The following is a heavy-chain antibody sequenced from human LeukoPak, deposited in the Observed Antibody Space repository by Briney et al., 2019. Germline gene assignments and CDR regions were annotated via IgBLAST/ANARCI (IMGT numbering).Heavy chain of an antibody. D-gene: IGHD1-26*01. Sequence: ASVKVSCKASGYTFTSYDINWVRQAPGQGLEWMGWINPNSGGTNYAQKFQGRVTMTRDTSISTAYMELSRLRSDDTAVYYCALGEPRGAFDIWGQGTMVTVSS. CDR3: ALGEPRGAFDI. V-gene: IGHV1-2*02. J-gene: IGHJ3*02. CDR2: INPNSGGT. CDR1: GYTFTSYD.